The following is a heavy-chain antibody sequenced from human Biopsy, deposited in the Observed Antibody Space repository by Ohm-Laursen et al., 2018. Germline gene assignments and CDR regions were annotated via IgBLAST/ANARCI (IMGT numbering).Heavy chain of an antibody. D-gene: IGHD1-20*01. CDR2: INHSGST. J-gene: IGHJ5*02. V-gene: IGHV4-34*01. CDR3: ARAGTAINGNSLGFDP. CDR1: VGSFSGYY. Sequence: GTLSLTCAVYVGSFSGYYWTWIRQPPGKGLEWIGEINHSGSTNYNPSLKSRVSISVDTSKNQFSLKLNSVTAADTAVYYCARAGTAINGNSLGFDPWGQGTLVIVSS.